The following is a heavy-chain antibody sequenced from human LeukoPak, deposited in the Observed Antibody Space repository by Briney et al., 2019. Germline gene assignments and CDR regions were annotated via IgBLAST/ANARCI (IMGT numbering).Heavy chain of an antibody. D-gene: IGHD2-15*01. CDR1: GFTFSGSA. V-gene: IGHV3-73*01. CDR3: TTDQTQDCSGGSCYSGIWRYYYYYYMDV. CDR2: IRSTANGYAT. J-gene: IGHJ6*03. Sequence: PGGSLRLSCAASGFTFSGSALHWVRQASGKGLEWVGRIRSTANGYATAYAASVKGRFTISRDDSKNTAYLQMDSLKTEDTAVYYCTTDQTQDCSGGSCYSGIWRYYYYYYMDVWGKGTTVTISS.